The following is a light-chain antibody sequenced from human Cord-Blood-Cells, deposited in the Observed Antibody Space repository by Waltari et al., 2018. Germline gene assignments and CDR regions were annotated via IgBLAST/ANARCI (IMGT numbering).Light chain of an antibody. V-gene: IGKV1-33*01. Sequence: EIQMTQSPSSLSASVGDRVTITCQASQDISNYLNGYQQKPGKAPKLLTYDASNLETGVPSRFSGSGSGTDFTFTISRLQPEDIATYYCQQYDNLPLTFGGGTKVEIK. CDR3: QQYDNLPLT. CDR1: QDISNY. J-gene: IGKJ4*01. CDR2: DAS.